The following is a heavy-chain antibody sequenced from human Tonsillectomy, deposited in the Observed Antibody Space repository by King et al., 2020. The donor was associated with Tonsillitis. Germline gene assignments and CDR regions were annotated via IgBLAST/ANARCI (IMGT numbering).Heavy chain of an antibody. CDR3: ARGYSSSWYVDY. Sequence: VQLQQWGAGLLKPSETLSLTCAVYGGSFSGYNWSWIRQPPGKGLVWIGEIKHSGSTNYNPSLKSRVTISVDTSKNQFSLRLTSVTAADTAVYYCARGYSSSWYVDYWGQGTLVTVSS. D-gene: IGHD6-13*01. J-gene: IGHJ4*02. V-gene: IGHV4-34*01. CDR1: GGSFSGYN. CDR2: IKHSGST.